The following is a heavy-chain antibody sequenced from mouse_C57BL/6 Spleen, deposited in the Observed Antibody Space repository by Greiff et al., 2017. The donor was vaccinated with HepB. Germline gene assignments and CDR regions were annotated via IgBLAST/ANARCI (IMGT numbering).Heavy chain of an antibody. V-gene: IGHV1-15*01. J-gene: IGHJ2*01. D-gene: IGHD2-3*01. CDR3: TRRDGYLFDY. CDR1: GYTFTDYE. Sequence: VQLQQSGAELVRPGASVTLSCKASGYTFTDYEMHWVKQTPVHGLEWIGAIDPETGGTAYNQKFKGKAILTAYKSSSTAYMELRSLTSEDSAVYYCTRRDGYLFDYWGQGTTLTVSS. CDR2: IDPETGGT.